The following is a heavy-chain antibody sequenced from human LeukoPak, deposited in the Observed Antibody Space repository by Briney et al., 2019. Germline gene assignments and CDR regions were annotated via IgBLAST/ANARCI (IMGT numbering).Heavy chain of an antibody. CDR1: GGSISSYY. D-gene: IGHD4-17*01. V-gene: IGHV4-59*12. Sequence: SETLSLTCTVSGGSISSYYWSWIWQPPGKGLEWIGYIYYSESTNYNPSLKSRVTISVDTSKNQFSLKLSSVTAADTAVYYCARDPPDYGDSPYYYYYMDVWGKGTTVTVSS. CDR2: IYYSEST. CDR3: ARDPPDYGDSPYYYYYMDV. J-gene: IGHJ6*03.